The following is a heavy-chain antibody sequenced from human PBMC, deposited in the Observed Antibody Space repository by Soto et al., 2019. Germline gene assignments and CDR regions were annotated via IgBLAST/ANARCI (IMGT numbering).Heavy chain of an antibody. Sequence: GGSLRLSCAASGFTFSSYSMNWVRQAPGKGLEWVSYISSSSSTIYYADSVKGRFTISRDNAKNSLYLQMNSLRDEDTAVYYCARDGEMATIPFEFDYWGQGTLVTVSS. D-gene: IGHD5-12*01. V-gene: IGHV3-48*02. CDR2: ISSSSSTI. CDR3: ARDGEMATIPFEFDY. CDR1: GFTFSSYS. J-gene: IGHJ4*02.